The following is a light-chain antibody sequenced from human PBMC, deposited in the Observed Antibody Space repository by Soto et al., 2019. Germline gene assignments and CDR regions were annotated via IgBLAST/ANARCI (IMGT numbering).Light chain of an antibody. Sequence: EIVLTQSPGTLSLSPGERATLSCRSSQTVTNNNLAWYKQKPGQAPKVLIYGASTRATGIPDRFSGSGSGTDFALTISRLEPEDFPVYYCQQDGTSPRTVGQGTKVEV. J-gene: IGKJ1*01. V-gene: IGKV3-20*01. CDR1: QTVTNNN. CDR2: GAS. CDR3: QQDGTSPRT.